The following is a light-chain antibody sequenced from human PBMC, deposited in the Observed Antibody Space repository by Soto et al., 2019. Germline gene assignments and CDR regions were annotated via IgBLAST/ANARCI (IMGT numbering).Light chain of an antibody. J-gene: IGLJ2*01. V-gene: IGLV2-14*01. CDR2: EVT. Sequence: QSALTQPASVSGSPGQSITISCSATNSDIGTYDYVSWYQHHPGTAPQLIIFEVTYRYSWVSGRFSASKSANTASLTLSGLQPEDEAVYYCSSYSSIPHHVLFGGGTKLTVL. CDR3: SSYSSIPHHVL. CDR1: NSDIGTYDY.